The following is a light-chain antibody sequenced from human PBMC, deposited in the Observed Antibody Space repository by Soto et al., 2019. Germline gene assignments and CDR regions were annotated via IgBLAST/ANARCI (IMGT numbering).Light chain of an antibody. CDR2: AAS. V-gene: IGKV1-39*01. J-gene: IGKJ1*01. CDR1: QSISSY. Sequence: DIQMTQSPSSLSASVGDRVTITCRASQSISSYLNWYQQKPGKAPKLQIYAASNLQSGVPSRFSGSGSGTDFTLTIRSLQPEDFATYFCQQSYSSPWTFGQGTKVAIK. CDR3: QQSYSSPWT.